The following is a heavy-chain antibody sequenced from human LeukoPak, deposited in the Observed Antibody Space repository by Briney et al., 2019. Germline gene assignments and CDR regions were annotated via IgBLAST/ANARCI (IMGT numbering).Heavy chain of an antibody. CDR2: IHYSGST. D-gene: IGHD3-10*01. Sequence: PSETLSLTCTVSGGSISYSSYYWGWIRQPPGKGLEWIGSIHYSGSTYYNPSLKSRVTISVDTSKNQFSLKLSSVTAADTAVYYCASLYGSGFSADYWGQGTLVTVSS. CDR3: ASLYGSGFSADY. J-gene: IGHJ4*02. V-gene: IGHV4-39*01. CDR1: GGSISYSSYY.